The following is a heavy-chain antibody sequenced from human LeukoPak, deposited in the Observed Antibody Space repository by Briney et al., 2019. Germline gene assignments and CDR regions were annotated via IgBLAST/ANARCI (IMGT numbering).Heavy chain of an antibody. J-gene: IGHJ1*01. CDR2: LYSSGHT. CDR1: GGSISSGANY. Sequence: PSETLSLTCTVSGGSISSGANYWSWIRQRPGRGLEWIGYLYSSGHTYYNPSLKSRAFLSVDTAKSQLFLKLTSVTAAETAVYYCARAPSVDWYYFQLWGQGTLVTVS. CDR3: ARAPSVDWYYFQL. D-gene: IGHD3-9*01. V-gene: IGHV4-31*03.